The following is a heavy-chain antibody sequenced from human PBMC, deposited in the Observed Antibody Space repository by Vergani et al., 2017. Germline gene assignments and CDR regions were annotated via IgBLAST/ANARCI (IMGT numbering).Heavy chain of an antibody. V-gene: IGHV4-38-2*01. Sequence: QVRLEESGPGLVKPSETLSLTCYVSGDSIGSGFYWACVRQSPGVGLQWLTRINTRGKTYHNPSLKSRVSVSLDTSKNRFSLNLTSVTATDTAVYYCARSQGDYWYFDLWGPGSLVTVSS. CDR1: GDSIGSGFY. CDR3: ARSQGDYWYFDL. CDR2: INTRGKT. J-gene: IGHJ2*01. D-gene: IGHD2-21*01.